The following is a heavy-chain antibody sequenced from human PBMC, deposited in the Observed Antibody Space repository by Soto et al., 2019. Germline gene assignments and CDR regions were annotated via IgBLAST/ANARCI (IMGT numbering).Heavy chain of an antibody. J-gene: IGHJ4*02. V-gene: IGHV3-9*01. CDR3: ASLQSPQDY. Sequence: PAGSLRLSCAASGFTFDDYAMHWVRQAPGKGLEWVSGISWNSGSIGYADSVKGRFTISRDNAKNSLYLQMNSLRAEDTALYYCASLQSPQDYWGQGTLVTVSS. CDR1: GFTFDDYA. CDR2: ISWNSGSI. D-gene: IGHD4-4*01.